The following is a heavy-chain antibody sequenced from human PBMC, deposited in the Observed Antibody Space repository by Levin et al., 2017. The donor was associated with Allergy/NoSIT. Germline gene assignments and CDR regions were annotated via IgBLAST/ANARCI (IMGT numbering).Heavy chain of an antibody. CDR2: ISGSGCST. D-gene: IGHD5-24*01. CDR1: GFTFSSYA. Sequence: PGESLKISCAASGFTFSSYAMSWVRQAPGKGLEWVSAISGSGCSTYYADSVKGRFTISRDNSKNTLYLQMNSLRAEDTAVYYCAKENGSHYYGMDVWGQGTTVTVSS. CDR3: AKENGSHYYGMDV. J-gene: IGHJ6*02. V-gene: IGHV3-23*01.